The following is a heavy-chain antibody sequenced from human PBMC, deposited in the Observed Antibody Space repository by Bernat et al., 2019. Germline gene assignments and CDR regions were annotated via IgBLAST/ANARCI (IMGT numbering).Heavy chain of an antibody. V-gene: IGHV3-7*03. J-gene: IGHJ6*02. CDR3: ASLTNYDFWSGYYNYYYYGMDV. Sequence: EVQLVESGGGLVQPGGSLRLSCAASGFTFSSYWMSWVRQAPGKGLEWVANIKQDGSEKYYVDSVKGRFTISRDNAKNSLYLQMNSLRAEDTAVYYCASLTNYDFWSGYYNYYYYGMDVWGQGTTVTVSS. CDR2: IKQDGSEK. CDR1: GFTFSSYW. D-gene: IGHD3-3*01.